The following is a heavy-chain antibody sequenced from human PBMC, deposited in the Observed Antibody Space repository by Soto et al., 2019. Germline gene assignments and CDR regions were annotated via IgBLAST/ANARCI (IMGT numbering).Heavy chain of an antibody. CDR3: AKGIRSTWIFDY. CDR2: ISYGGSNE. CDR1: GFTFSSCA. D-gene: IGHD1-1*01. J-gene: IGHJ4*02. V-gene: IGHV3-30*18. Sequence: GSLRLSCAASGFTFSSCAMQWVRQAPGKGLEWVAVISYGGSNEYYADSVKGRFTISRDNPKNTLYLQMNSLRVEDTAVYYCAKGIRSTWIFDYWGQGTLVTVSS.